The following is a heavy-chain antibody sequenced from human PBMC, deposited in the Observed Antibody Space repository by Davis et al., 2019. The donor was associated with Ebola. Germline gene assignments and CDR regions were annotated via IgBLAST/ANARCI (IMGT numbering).Heavy chain of an antibody. CDR3: ARGHATSLYGMDV. Sequence: PGGSLRLSCAASGFAFSSYVMHWVRQAPGKGLVWVSRISHDGTITTYADSVRGRFTISRDNSKNTLFLQMNSLRAEDTAVYYCARGHATSLYGMDVWGQGTTVTVSS. V-gene: IGHV3-74*01. CDR1: GFAFSSYV. J-gene: IGHJ6*02. CDR2: ISHDGTIT.